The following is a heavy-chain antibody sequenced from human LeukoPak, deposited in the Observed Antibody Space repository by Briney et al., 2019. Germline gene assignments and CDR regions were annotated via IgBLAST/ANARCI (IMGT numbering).Heavy chain of an antibody. J-gene: IGHJ3*02. CDR1: GGSISSGNYY. D-gene: IGHD5-18*01. Sequence: SQTLSLTCTVSGGSISSGNYYWSWIRQPPGKGLEWIGYIYYSGSSYYNPSLKSRVTISVGTSKNQFSLKLSSVTAADTAVHYCARDRAAGYSYGFSPNLDAFDIWGQGTMVTVSS. CDR3: ARDRAAGYSYGFSPNLDAFDI. V-gene: IGHV4-30-4*01. CDR2: IYYSGSS.